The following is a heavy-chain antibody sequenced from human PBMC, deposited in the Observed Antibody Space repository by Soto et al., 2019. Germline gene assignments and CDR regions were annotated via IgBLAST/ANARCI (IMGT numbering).Heavy chain of an antibody. CDR2: IYHSGST. Sequence: PSETLSLTCAVSGGSISSGGYSWSWIRQPPGKGLEWIGYIYHSGSTYYNPSLKSRVTISVDRSKNQFSLKLSSVTAADTAVYYCARAGRQNWFDPWGQGTLVTVSS. J-gene: IGHJ5*02. CDR1: GGSISSGGYS. CDR3: ARAGRQNWFDP. V-gene: IGHV4-30-2*01.